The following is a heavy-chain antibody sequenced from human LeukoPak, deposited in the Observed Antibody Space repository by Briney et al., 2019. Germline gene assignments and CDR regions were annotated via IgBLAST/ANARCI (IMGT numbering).Heavy chain of an antibody. CDR3: ARWYSSGWAFDY. Sequence: PSETLSLTCTVSGGSITRYYWSWIRQPAGKGLEWIGRFTGSTNYNPSLKSRVTMSVDTSKNQFSLKLSSVTAADTAVYYCARWYSSGWAFDYWGQGTLVTVSS. CDR2: FTGST. D-gene: IGHD6-19*01. CDR1: GGSITRYY. V-gene: IGHV4-4*07. J-gene: IGHJ4*02.